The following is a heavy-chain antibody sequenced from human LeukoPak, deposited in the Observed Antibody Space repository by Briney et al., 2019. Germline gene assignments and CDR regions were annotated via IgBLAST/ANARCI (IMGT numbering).Heavy chain of an antibody. CDR2: IGGDSVNT. Sequence: GGSLRLSCSASGFSFSSYLMSWVRQAPGKGLERVSAIGGDSVNTYYADSVKGRFTISKDNSKNTVYLQMSSLRVDDTAVYYCAKAASSSWPSYYYGMDVWGQGTTVTVSS. CDR1: GFSFSSYL. D-gene: IGHD6-13*01. V-gene: IGHV3-23*01. CDR3: AKAASSSWPSYYYGMDV. J-gene: IGHJ6*02.